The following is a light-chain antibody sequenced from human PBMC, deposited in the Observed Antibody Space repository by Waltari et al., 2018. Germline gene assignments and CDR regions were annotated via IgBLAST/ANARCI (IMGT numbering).Light chain of an antibody. CDR2: KAS. J-gene: IGKJ1*01. Sequence: DIQMTQSPSTLSASVGDRVTITCRASQSISSWLAWYQQKPGKAPKLLIYKASSLESGVPSRFSGSGSGTEFTLTNSSLQPDDVATYYCQQYNSYSPWTFGQGTKVEIK. CDR1: QSISSW. CDR3: QQYNSYSPWT. V-gene: IGKV1-5*03.